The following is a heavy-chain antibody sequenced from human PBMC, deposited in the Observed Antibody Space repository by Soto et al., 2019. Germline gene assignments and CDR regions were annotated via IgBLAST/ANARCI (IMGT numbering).Heavy chain of an antibody. CDR1: GYTFTRYT. J-gene: IGHJ5*02. V-gene: IGHV1-3*01. CDR3: ARGIATGQLDP. D-gene: IGHD2-15*01. CDR2: INPDNGNT. Sequence: QVQLVQSGAEVKKPGASVKISCKASGYTFTRYTMNWVRQAPGQRLEWMGWINPDNGNTKSSQKFQDRVIITRDKPASTAYMDLSSLRCEDKAVYYCARGIATGQLDPWGQGTLVTVSS.